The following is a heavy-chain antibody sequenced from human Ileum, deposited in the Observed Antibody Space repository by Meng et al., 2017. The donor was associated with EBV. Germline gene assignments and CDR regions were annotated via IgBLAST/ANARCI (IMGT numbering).Heavy chain of an antibody. D-gene: IGHD7-27*01. V-gene: IGHV3-74*03. CDR1: GFTFSSYW. CDR2: IKTDGSTS. Sequence: VQLVGSGGGLVQSGGSLSLSCAASGFTFSSYWMHWVRQAPGKGLVWVSNIKTDGSTSAYADSVKGRFTISRDNAKNTLYLQMNSLRVEDTAIYYCVKSNWGSEDSWGQGTLVTVSS. J-gene: IGHJ4*02. CDR3: VKSNWGSEDS.